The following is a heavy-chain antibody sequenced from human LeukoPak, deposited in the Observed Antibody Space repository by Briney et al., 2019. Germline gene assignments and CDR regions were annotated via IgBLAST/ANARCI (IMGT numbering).Heavy chain of an antibody. Sequence: SETLSLTCTVSGGSISSSGYYWGWIRQPPGKGLEWIGEINHSGSTNYNPSLKSRVTISVDTSKNQFSLKLSSVTAADTAVYYCARSRYCSSTSCYKGIDYWGQGTLVTVSS. CDR2: INHSGST. CDR1: GGSISSSGYY. D-gene: IGHD2-2*02. J-gene: IGHJ4*02. V-gene: IGHV4-39*07. CDR3: ARSRYCSSTSCYKGIDY.